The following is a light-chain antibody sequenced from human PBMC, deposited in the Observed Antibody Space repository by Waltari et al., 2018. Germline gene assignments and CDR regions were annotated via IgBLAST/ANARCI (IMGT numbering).Light chain of an antibody. CDR1: ASDVAFYNY. CDR2: DFS. CDR3: NSYTGSSSWV. V-gene: IGLV2-14*03. J-gene: IGLJ3*02. Sequence: QSALTQPASVSGSPGQSITISCTGTASDVAFYNYVSWYQQHPGKAPKVIIYDFSEGPSGVSNRFSGSKSGNTAYLTISGLQAEDEADYYCNSYTGSSSWVFGGGTKLTV.